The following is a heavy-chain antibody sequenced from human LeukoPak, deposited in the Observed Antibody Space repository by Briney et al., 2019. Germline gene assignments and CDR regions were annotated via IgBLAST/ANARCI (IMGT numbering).Heavy chain of an antibody. CDR2: INVGNGNT. Sequence: GAAVKVSCKPAGYTFTSYGMHWVRQAPGQRLEWMGWINVGNGNTKYSQKFQGRVTITRDTSASTAYMERSSLRSEDTAVYYCAGGGQQWIHWYFDLGGRGPVVLVSS. V-gene: IGHV1-3*01. J-gene: IGHJ2*01. D-gene: IGHD6-19*01. CDR1: GYTFTSYG. CDR3: AGGGQQWIHWYFDL.